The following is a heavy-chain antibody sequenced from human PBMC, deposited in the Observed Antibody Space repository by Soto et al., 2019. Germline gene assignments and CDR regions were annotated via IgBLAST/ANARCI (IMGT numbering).Heavy chain of an antibody. J-gene: IGHJ4*03. CDR3: AREQQLGTYDFDS. CDR2: FIPMFGTA. CDR1: GGTFSSYE. V-gene: IGHV1-69*01. D-gene: IGHD6-13*01. Sequence: QVQLVQSGAEVKKPGSSVKVSCKASGGTFSSYEITWVRQAPGQGLQWMGGFIPMFGTAKYGHNFQGRVTITADETTRTAYMELGSLRPDDTAVHYCAREQQLGTYDFDSWGQGTTVTVSS.